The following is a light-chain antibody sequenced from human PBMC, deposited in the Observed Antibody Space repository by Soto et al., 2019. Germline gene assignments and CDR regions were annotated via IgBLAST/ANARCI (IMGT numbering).Light chain of an antibody. J-gene: IGLJ2*01. CDR2: DVS. V-gene: IGLV2-14*01. CDR3: SSYTSSSVV. Sequence: QSVLTQPASMSGSPGQSISISCTGTSCDVGGYNYVSWYQQHPGKAPKLMIYDVSNRPSGVSNRFSGSKSGNTASLTISGFQAEDEADYYCSSYTSSSVVFGGGTKLTVL. CDR1: SCDVGGYNY.